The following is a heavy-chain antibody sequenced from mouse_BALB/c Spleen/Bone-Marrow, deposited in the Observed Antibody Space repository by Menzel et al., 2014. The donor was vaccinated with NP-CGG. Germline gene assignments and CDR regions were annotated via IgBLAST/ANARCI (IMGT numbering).Heavy chain of an antibody. V-gene: IGHV7-1*02. CDR3: ARDDYGRAWFAY. J-gene: IGHJ3*01. D-gene: IGHD2-4*01. Sequence: EVKVEESGGGLVQPGGSLRLSCATSGFTFSDFYMEWVRQPPGKRLEWIAASRNKANDYTTEYSASVKGRFIASRATYKSILYLQMNALRAEDTAIYYCARDDYGRAWFAYWGQGTLVTVSA. CDR2: SRNKANDYTT. CDR1: GFTFSDFY.